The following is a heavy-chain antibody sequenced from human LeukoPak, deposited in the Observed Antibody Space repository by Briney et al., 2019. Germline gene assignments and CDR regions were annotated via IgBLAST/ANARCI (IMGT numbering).Heavy chain of an antibody. D-gene: IGHD6-13*01. V-gene: IGHV4-30-2*03. CDR2: IYYSGST. CDR1: GGSISSGGYS. J-gene: IGHJ4*02. CDR3: ARQTAAAAPDFDY. Sequence: SQTLSLTCAVSGGSISSGGYSWSWIRQPPGKGLEWIGSIYYSGSTYYNPSLKSRVTISVDTSKNQFSLKLSSVTAADTAVYYCARQTAAAAPDFDYWGQGTLVTVSS.